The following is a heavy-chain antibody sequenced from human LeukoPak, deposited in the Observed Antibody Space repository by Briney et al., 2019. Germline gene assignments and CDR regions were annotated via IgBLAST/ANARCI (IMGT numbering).Heavy chain of an antibody. D-gene: IGHD6-19*01. Sequence: SEILSLTCTVSGGSISSYYWSWIRQPPGKGLEWIGYIYYSGSTNYNPSLKSRVTISVDTSKNQFSLKLSSVTAADTAVYYCARRRWAGTFHGWFDPWGQGTLVTVSS. CDR3: ARRRWAGTFHGWFDP. CDR2: IYYSGST. J-gene: IGHJ5*02. V-gene: IGHV4-59*08. CDR1: GGSISSYY.